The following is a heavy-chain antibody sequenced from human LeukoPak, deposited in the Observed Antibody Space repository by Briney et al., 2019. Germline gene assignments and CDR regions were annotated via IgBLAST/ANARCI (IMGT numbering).Heavy chain of an antibody. V-gene: IGHV3-7*01. Sequence: GGSLRLSCAASSFTFSSYWMTWVRQAPGKGLEWVANIKEDGSKTFYVDSVKGRFTISRDNAKNSLYLQMNSLRGEDTAVYYCTRDPYYYDSGSFAAFDIWGQGTMVTVSS. CDR2: IKEDGSKT. CDR3: TRDPYYYDSGSFAAFDI. J-gene: IGHJ3*02. CDR1: SFTFSSYW. D-gene: IGHD3-10*01.